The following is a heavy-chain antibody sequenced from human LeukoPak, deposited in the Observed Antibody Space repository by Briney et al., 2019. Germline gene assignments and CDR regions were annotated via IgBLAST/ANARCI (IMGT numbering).Heavy chain of an antibody. J-gene: IGHJ6*02. CDR3: ARDAVATTPEDYYYYYGMDV. D-gene: IGHD5-12*01. CDR2: IWYDGSNK. Sequence: GGSLRLSCAASGFTFSSYGMHWVRQAPGKGLEWVAVIWYDGSNKYYADSVKGRFTISRDNSKNTLYLQMNSLRAEDTAVYYCARDAVATTPEDYYYYYGMDVWGQGTTVTVSS. V-gene: IGHV3-33*01. CDR1: GFTFSSYG.